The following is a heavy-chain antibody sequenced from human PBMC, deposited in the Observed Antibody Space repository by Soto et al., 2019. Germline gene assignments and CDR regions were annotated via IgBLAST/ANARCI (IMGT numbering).Heavy chain of an antibody. J-gene: IGHJ3*02. CDR3: TRGQFSRDGYNYGPGAFDI. Sequence: PGGSLRLSCTASGFTFGDYAMSWVRQAPGKGLEWLGFIRSKAYGGTTEYAASVKGRFTISRDDSKSIAYLQMNSLKTEDTAVYYCTRGQFSRDGYNYGPGAFDIWGQGTMVTVSS. V-gene: IGHV3-49*04. CDR1: GFTFGDYA. D-gene: IGHD5-12*01. CDR2: IRSKAYGGTT.